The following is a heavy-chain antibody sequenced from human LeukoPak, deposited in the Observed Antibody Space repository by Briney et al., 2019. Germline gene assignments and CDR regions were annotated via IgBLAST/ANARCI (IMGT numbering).Heavy chain of an antibody. CDR2: ISPVSSYT. CDR3: VRDVSRRIGMDV. V-gene: IGHV3-21*01. J-gene: IGHJ6*02. D-gene: IGHD2/OR15-2a*01. CDR1: GFSFNSYT. Sequence: GGSLSLSCLASGFSFNSYTMNWVREAPGKGLEWVSTISPVSSYTWYAESVKGRFTISRDNPKNSLYLQMDSLRAEDTAVYYCVRDVSRRIGMDVWGQGTTVTVSS.